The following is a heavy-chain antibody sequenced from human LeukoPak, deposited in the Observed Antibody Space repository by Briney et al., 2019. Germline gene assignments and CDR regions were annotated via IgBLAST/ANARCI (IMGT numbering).Heavy chain of an antibody. CDR3: AKIIRDGYNFLDY. CDR1: GFTFSSYA. V-gene: IGHV3-23*01. D-gene: IGHD5-24*01. J-gene: IGHJ4*02. Sequence: GGSLRLSCAASGFTFSSYAMSWVRQAPGKGLDWVSAISGSGGGTYYADSVKGRFTISRDNSKNTLYLQMNSLRAEDTAVYYCAKIIRDGYNFLDYWGQGTLVTVSS. CDR2: ISGSGGGT.